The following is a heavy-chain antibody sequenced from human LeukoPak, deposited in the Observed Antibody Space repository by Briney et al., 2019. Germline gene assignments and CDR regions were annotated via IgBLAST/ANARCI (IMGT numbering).Heavy chain of an antibody. CDR3: ARDPKPLWFGELLPFPFDY. V-gene: IGHV3-30-3*01. CDR2: ISYDGSNK. D-gene: IGHD3-10*01. J-gene: IGHJ4*02. Sequence: SGGSLRLSCAASGFTFSSYAMHWVRQAPGKGLEWVAVISYDGSNKYYADSVKGRFIISRDNSKNTLYLQMNSLRAEDTAVYYCARDPKPLWFGELLPFPFDYWGQGTLVTVSS. CDR1: GFTFSSYA.